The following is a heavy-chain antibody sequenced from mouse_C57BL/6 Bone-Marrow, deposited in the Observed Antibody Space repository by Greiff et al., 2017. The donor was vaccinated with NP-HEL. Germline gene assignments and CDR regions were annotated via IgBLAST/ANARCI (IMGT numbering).Heavy chain of an antibody. Sequence: VQLQQPGAELVMPGASVKLSCKASGYTFTSYWMHWVKQRPGQGLEWIGEIDPSDSYTNYNQKFKGKSTLTVAKSSSTAYMQLSSLTSEDSAVYYCARRARYWYFDVWGTGTTVTVSS. V-gene: IGHV1-69*01. D-gene: IGHD3-1*01. CDR2: IDPSDSYT. CDR1: GYTFTSYW. J-gene: IGHJ1*03. CDR3: ARRARYWYFDV.